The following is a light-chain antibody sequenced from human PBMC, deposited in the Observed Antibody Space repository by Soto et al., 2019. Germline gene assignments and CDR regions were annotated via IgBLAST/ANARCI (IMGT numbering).Light chain of an antibody. CDR3: QPFSSYPFT. J-gene: IGKJ3*01. CDR2: DAS. CDR1: QDISRA. Sequence: AIQLTQSPSSLSASVGDRVTITCRASQDISRALAWYQQKPGKPPKLLIYDASTLESGVPSRFSGSQSVTDFTLAISSLQPEDCATYYCQPFSSYPFTFGPGTKVYIK. V-gene: IGKV1-13*02.